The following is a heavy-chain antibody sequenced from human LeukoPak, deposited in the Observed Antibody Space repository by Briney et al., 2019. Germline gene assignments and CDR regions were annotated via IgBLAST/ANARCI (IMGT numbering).Heavy chain of an antibody. CDR1: GYSFTSYW. CDR3: ARLPPQRYGSGSYYYYGMDV. Sequence: GESLKISCKGSGYSFTSYWIGWVRQMPGKGLEWLGIIYPGDSDTRYSPSFQGQVTISADKSISTAYLQWSSLKASDTAMYYCARLPPQRYGSGSYYYYGMDVWGQGTTVTVSS. J-gene: IGHJ6*02. V-gene: IGHV5-51*01. D-gene: IGHD3-10*01. CDR2: IYPGDSDT.